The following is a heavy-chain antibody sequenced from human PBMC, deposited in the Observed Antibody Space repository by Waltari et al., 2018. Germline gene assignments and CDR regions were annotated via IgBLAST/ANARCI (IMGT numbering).Heavy chain of an antibody. CDR1: GDSMSTGDY. Sequence: QLQLHESGPGLVKPSGTLSLICAVSGDSMSTGDYWSWVRQPPGKGLEWIGQVRGDGKTNYNPSFASRVTMSLDTSTYHFALKLTSATAADTALYYCARDRGRGLYLDTWGQGTLVTVSP. CDR2: VRGDGKT. J-gene: IGHJ4*02. D-gene: IGHD1-1*01. V-gene: IGHV4-4*02. CDR3: ARDRGRGLYLDT.